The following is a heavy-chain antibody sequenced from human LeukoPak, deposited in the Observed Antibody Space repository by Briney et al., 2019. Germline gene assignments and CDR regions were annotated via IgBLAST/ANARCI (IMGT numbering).Heavy chain of an antibody. CDR3: ARHWIETTKTYSYWFDT. CDR1: GDSINSHH. J-gene: IGHJ5*02. D-gene: IGHD1-1*01. Sequence: PSETLSLTCTVSGDSINSHHWSWIRQPPGKGLEWIGFIYTRGSTNYNPSLKSRVTMSGDTSKNQVSLTLNSVTAADTAVYCCARHWIETTKTYSYWFDTWGQGTLVTVSS. CDR2: IYTRGST. V-gene: IGHV4-4*09.